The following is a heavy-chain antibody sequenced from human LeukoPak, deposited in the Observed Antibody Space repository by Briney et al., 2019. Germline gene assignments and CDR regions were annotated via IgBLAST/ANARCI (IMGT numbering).Heavy chain of an antibody. CDR1: GFTFGSYA. D-gene: IGHD2-15*01. J-gene: IGHJ4*02. V-gene: IGHV3-30-3*01. CDR3: ARHMSGYCSGGRCYNMGYFDY. CDR2: ISYDGSNK. Sequence: PGMSLILSCAASGFTFGSYAMHWVRQAPGKGLEWVAVISYDGSNKYYADSVKGRFTISRDNSKNTLYLQMNSLRAEDTAVYYCARHMSGYCSGGRCYNMGYFDYWGQGTLVTVSS.